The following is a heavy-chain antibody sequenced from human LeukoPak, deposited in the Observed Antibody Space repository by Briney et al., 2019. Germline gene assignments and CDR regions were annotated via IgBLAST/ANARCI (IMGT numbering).Heavy chain of an antibody. Sequence: PSETLSLTCAVSGGSISSSNWWSWVRQPPGKGLEWIGEIYHSGSTNYNPSLKSRVTISVDKSKNQFSLKLSSVTAADTAVYYCVRLTATSYYYDSSGYPLDYWGQGTLVTVSS. D-gene: IGHD3-22*01. CDR2: IYHSGST. CDR1: GGSISSSNW. CDR3: VRLTATSYYYDSSGYPLDY. J-gene: IGHJ4*02. V-gene: IGHV4-4*02.